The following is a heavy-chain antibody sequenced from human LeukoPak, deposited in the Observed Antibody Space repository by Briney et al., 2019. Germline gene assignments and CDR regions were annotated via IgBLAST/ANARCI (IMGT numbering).Heavy chain of an antibody. CDR3: AKDLDYYGSGSLDY. J-gene: IGHJ4*02. D-gene: IGHD3-10*01. V-gene: IGHV3-20*04. Sequence: PGGSLRLSCAASGFTFDDYGMSWVRQAPGKGLEWVSGINWNGGSTGYADSVKGRFTISRDNSKNTLYLQMNSLRAEDTAVYYCAKDLDYYGSGSLDYWGQGTLVTVSS. CDR1: GFTFDDYG. CDR2: INWNGGST.